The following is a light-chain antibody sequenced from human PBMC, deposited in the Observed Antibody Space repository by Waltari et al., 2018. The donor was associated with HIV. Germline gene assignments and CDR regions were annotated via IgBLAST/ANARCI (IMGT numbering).Light chain of an antibody. CDR3: QSEDNSGSSYV. V-gene: IGLV3-25*03. Sequence: YELTQPPSVSVSPGQTARITCSGNALPNQYTYWYQQKTGQAPVLVIYKDTERPSGIPERFSGASSGTIVTLTISGVHAEDEADYYCQSEDNSGSSYVFGTGTKVTVL. CDR2: KDT. CDR1: ALPNQY. J-gene: IGLJ1*01.